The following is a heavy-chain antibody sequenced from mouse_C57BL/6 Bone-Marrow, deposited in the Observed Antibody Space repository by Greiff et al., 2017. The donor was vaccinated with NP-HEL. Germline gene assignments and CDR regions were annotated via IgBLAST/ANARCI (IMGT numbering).Heavy chain of an antibody. D-gene: IGHD2-4*01. CDR3: ARDDYAAWFAY. CDR2: ISSGSSTI. CDR1: GFTFSDYG. J-gene: IGHJ3*01. Sequence: EVKLMESGGGLVKPGGSLKLSCAASGFTFSDYGMHWVRQAPEKGLEWVAYISSGSSTIYYADTEKGRFTISRDNAKNTLFLQMTRLRSEDTAMYYCARDDYAAWFAYWGQGTLVTVSA. V-gene: IGHV5-17*01.